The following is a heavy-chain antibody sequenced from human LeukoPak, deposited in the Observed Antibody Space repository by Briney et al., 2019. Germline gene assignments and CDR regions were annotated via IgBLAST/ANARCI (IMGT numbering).Heavy chain of an antibody. V-gene: IGHV7-4-1*02. CDR3: ARDKRGIAAAGDNFDY. J-gene: IGHJ4*02. CDR1: GYTFTSYA. Sequence: ASVKVSCKASGYTFTSYAMNWVRQAPGQGLEWMGWINTNTGNPTYAQGFTGRFVFSLDTSVSTAYLQTSSLKAEDTAVYYCARDKRGIAAAGDNFDYWGQGTLVTVSS. CDR2: INTNTGNP. D-gene: IGHD6-13*01.